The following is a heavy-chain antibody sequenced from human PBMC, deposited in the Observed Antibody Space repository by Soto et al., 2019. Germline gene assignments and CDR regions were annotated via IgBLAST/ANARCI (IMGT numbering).Heavy chain of an antibody. CDR3: ARGPGYSSGWSRFDP. Sequence: ASVKVSCKTSGYIFINYYIHWVRQAPGQGLEWVALFNPMSGNTKYSQKFQGRVTITRDTSASTAYMERSSLRSEDTAVYYCARGPGYSSGWSRFDPWGQGTLVTVSS. CDR1: GYIFINYY. V-gene: IGHV1-46*01. CDR2: FNPMSGNT. J-gene: IGHJ5*02. D-gene: IGHD6-19*01.